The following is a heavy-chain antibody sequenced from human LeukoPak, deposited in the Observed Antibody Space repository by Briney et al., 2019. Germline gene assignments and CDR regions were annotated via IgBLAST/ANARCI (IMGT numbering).Heavy chain of an antibody. CDR1: GFTFSTSD. V-gene: IGHV3-23*01. Sequence: GGSLRLSCAASGFTFSTSDMHWVRQAPGKGLEWVSAISGSGGSTYYADSVKGRFTISRDNSKNTLYLQMNSLRAEDTAVYYCAKDLHSSGWYQDYWGQGTLVTVSS. J-gene: IGHJ4*02. CDR2: ISGSGGST. CDR3: AKDLHSSGWYQDY. D-gene: IGHD6-19*01.